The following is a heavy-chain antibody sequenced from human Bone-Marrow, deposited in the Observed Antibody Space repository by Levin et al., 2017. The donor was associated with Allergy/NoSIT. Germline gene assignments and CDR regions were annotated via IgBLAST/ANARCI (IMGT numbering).Heavy chain of an antibody. Sequence: GESLKISCAASGFTFSSYAMHWVRQAPGKGLEWVAVISYDGSNKYYADSVKGRFTISRDNSKNTLYLQMNSLRAEDTAVYYCARDTPYYYGSGRGDKDAFDIWGQGTMVTVSS. J-gene: IGHJ3*02. D-gene: IGHD3-10*01. CDR1: GFTFSSYA. CDR2: ISYDGSNK. CDR3: ARDTPYYYGSGRGDKDAFDI. V-gene: IGHV3-30-3*01.